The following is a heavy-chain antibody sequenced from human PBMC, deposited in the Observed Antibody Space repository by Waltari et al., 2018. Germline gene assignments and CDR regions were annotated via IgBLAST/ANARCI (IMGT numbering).Heavy chain of an antibody. J-gene: IGHJ6*03. CDR3: AKGGGGEDYYYYYMDV. CDR1: GFTFDDYA. V-gene: IGHV3-9*01. Sequence: EVQLVESGGGLVQPGRSLRLSCAASGFTFDDYAMHWVRQAPGKGLEWVSGISWNSGSIGYADSVKGRFTISRDNAKNSLYLQMNSLRAEDTALYYCAKGGGGEDYYYYYMDVWGKGTTVIVSS. D-gene: IGHD2-21*01. CDR2: ISWNSGSI.